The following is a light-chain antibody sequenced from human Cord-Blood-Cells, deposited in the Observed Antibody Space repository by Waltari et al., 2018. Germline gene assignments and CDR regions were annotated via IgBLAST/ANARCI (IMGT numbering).Light chain of an antibody. J-gene: IGKJ3*01. Sequence: DIQITQSPTSLAASVRYRVTITCQASQDISNYLNWYQQKPGKAPKLLIYGASNSETGIPSRFSGSGSGTDFTFTISSLQPEDIATYYCQQYDNLPFTFGPGTKVDIK. CDR2: GAS. CDR1: QDISNY. CDR3: QQYDNLPFT. V-gene: IGKV1-33*01.